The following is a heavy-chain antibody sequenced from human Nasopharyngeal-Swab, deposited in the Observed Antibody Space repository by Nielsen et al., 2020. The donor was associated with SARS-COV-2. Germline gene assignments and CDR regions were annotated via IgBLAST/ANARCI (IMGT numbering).Heavy chain of an antibody. CDR2: IYSGGST. CDR3: ASDPVVNAFDI. D-gene: IGHD3-22*01. CDR1: GFTVSSNY. V-gene: IGHV3-66*01. J-gene: IGHJ3*02. Sequence: GESLKISCAASGFTVSSNYMSWVRQAPGKGLEWVSVIYSGGSTYYADSVKGRFTISRDNSKNTLYLQMNSLRAEDTAVYYCASDPVVNAFDIWGQGTMVTVSS.